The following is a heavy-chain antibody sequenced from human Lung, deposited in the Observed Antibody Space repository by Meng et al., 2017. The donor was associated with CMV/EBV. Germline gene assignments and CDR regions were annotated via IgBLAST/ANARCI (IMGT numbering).Heavy chain of an antibody. CDR3: AKPPAYYSS. V-gene: IGHV3-23*01. Sequence: GEXXKISCAASGFTFSSFAMSWVRQAPGRGLEWVSGVSSSGGTTSYADPVKGRFIISRDNSRNTVYLQMNSLRAEDTAIYYCAKPPAYYSSWGQGTLVTVSS. CDR1: GFTFSSFA. D-gene: IGHD3-16*01. J-gene: IGHJ5*02. CDR2: VSSSGGTT.